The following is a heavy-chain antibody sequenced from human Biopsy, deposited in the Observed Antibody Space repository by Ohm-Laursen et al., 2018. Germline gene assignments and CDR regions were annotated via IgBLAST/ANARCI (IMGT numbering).Heavy chain of an antibody. CDR3: AKDLGQVTAAIGY. CDR2: ITWNSGSI. CDR1: GFTFDDYA. J-gene: IGHJ4*02. V-gene: IGHV3-9*01. Sequence: SLRLSCAASGFTFDDYAMHWVRQAPGKGLEWVSGITWNSGSIGYADSVKGRFSIFRDNAKHSLYLQMNSLRAEDTALYYCAKDLGQVTAAIGYWGQGALVTVSS. D-gene: IGHD2-21*02.